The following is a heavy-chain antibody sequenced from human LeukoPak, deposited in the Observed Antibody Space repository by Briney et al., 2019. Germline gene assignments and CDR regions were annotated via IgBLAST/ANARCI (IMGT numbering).Heavy chain of an antibody. V-gene: IGHV4-34*01. CDR3: ARAATKDTAMVLGPYYFDY. CDR2: INHSGST. CDR1: GGSSSGYY. Sequence: SETLSLTCAVYGGSSSGYYWSWIRQPPGKGLEWIGEINHSGSTNYNPSLKSRVTISVDTSKNQFSLKLSSVTAADTAVYYCARAATKDTAMVLGPYYFDYWGQGTLVTVSS. D-gene: IGHD5-18*01. J-gene: IGHJ4*02.